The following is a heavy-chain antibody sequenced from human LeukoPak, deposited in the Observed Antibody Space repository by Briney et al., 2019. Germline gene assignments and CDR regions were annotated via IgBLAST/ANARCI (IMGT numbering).Heavy chain of an antibody. CDR3: ARESLRTGSGIYYESDDAFDI. J-gene: IGHJ3*02. Sequence: ASVKVSCEASGYTVTSYYMHWVRQAPGQGLEWMGIINPSGGSTSYAQKFQGRVTMTRDTSTSTVYMELSSLRSEDTAVYYCARESLRTGSGIYYESDDAFDIWGQGTMVTVSS. CDR1: GYTVTSYY. D-gene: IGHD1-26*01. CDR2: INPSGGST. V-gene: IGHV1-46*01.